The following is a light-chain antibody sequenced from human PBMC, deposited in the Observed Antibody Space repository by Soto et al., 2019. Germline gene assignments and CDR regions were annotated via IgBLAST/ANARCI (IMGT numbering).Light chain of an antibody. CDR2: GAS. Sequence: EMVMTQSPVTLSVSPGESATLSCRASQSVISNLAWYQQKPGQAPRLLIYGASTRATGIPDRFSGSGSGTEFTLPIGCLQSGDFAVYYCQQYNRWPFTFGPGTKVDIK. CDR1: QSVISN. V-gene: IGKV3-15*01. J-gene: IGKJ3*01. CDR3: QQYNRWPFT.